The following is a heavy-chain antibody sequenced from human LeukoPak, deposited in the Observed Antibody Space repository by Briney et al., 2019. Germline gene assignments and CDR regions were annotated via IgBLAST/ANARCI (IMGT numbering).Heavy chain of an antibody. J-gene: IGHJ4*02. CDR3: ARVLSSYYYDSSGYDYFDY. Sequence: KSSETLPLTCTVSGGSISSHYWSWIRQPPGKGLEWIGYISYTGSTNYIPSLKSRVTISVDTSKNQFSLRLTSVTAADTAVYYCARVLSSYYYDSSGYDYFDYWGQGTLVTVSS. D-gene: IGHD3-22*01. V-gene: IGHV4-59*11. CDR1: GGSISSHY. CDR2: ISYTGST.